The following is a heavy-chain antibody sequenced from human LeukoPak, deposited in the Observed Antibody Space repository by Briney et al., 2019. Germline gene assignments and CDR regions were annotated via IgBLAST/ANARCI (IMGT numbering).Heavy chain of an antibody. J-gene: IGHJ4*02. V-gene: IGHV4-31*03. D-gene: IGHD2-21*01. CDR1: GVSISSGGYY. CDR2: IYYSGST. Sequence: SSQTLSLTCTVSGVSISSGGYYWRWVRQHPGKGLEGIGYIYYSGSTYYNPSLKSRVTISVDTSKNHFSLKLSSVTAADTAVYYCARDLRLGELSYFDYWGQGTLVTVSS. CDR3: ARDLRLGELSYFDY.